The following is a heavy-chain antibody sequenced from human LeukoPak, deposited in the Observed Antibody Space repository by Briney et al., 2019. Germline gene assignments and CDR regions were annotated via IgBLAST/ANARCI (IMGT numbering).Heavy chain of an antibody. CDR2: ISDDGRHK. V-gene: IGHV3-30*18. CDR3: AKDRETTASGTFDY. CDR1: GLTFNNYG. D-gene: IGHD6-13*01. J-gene: IGHJ4*02. Sequence: GRSLRLSCAASGLTFNNYGIHYVRQAPGKGLEWVAVISDDGRHKNYADSVKGRFTISRDNSNNPLYLQMNSLRVEDTGVYYCAKDRETTASGTFDYWGQGTLVTVSS.